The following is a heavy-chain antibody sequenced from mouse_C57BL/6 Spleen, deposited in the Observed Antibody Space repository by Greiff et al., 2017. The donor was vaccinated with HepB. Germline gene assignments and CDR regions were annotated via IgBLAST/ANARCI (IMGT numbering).Heavy chain of an antibody. CDR2: ISDGGSYT. Sequence: EVKLVESGGGLVKPGGSLKLSCAASGFTFSSYAMSWVRQTPEKRLEWVATISDGGSYTYYPDNVKGRFTISRDNAKNNLYLQMSHLKSEDTAMYYGARAYYYGRSAMDYWGQGTSVTVSS. J-gene: IGHJ4*01. CDR1: GFTFSSYA. V-gene: IGHV5-4*03. D-gene: IGHD1-1*01. CDR3: ARAYYYGRSAMDY.